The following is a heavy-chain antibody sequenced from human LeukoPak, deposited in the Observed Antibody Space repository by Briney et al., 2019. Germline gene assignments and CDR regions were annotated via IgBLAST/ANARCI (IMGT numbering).Heavy chain of an antibody. J-gene: IGHJ4*02. CDR1: GFTFSSYG. D-gene: IGHD3-10*01. CDR3: ARGSYYYGSGSYYESYYFDY. Sequence: GASLRLSCAVSGFTFSSYGMHWVRQTPGKGPEWVAFIWYDGRNKYYADSVKGRFTISRDNSKNTLYLQVNSLRAEDTAVYYCARGSYYYGSGSYYESYYFDYWGQGTLVTVSS. V-gene: IGHV3-30*02. CDR2: IWYDGRNK.